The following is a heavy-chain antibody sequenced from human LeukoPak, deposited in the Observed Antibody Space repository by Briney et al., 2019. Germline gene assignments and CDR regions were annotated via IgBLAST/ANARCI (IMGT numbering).Heavy chain of an antibody. V-gene: IGHV3-74*03. CDR3: ARFWNYGMDV. CDR1: GFTFRNYW. D-gene: IGHD1-1*01. Sequence: PGGSLRLSCEASGFTFRNYWMHWVRQAPGKGLVWVSRISSDGSSTMYADSVKGRFTISRDNAQNPLYLQMNSLRAEDTAVYYCARFWNYGMDVWGQGTTVTVSS. CDR2: ISSDGSST. J-gene: IGHJ6*02.